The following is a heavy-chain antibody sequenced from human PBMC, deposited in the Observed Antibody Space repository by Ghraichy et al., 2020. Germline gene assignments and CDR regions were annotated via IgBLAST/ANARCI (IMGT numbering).Heavy chain of an antibody. V-gene: IGHV3-74*01. D-gene: IGHD3-10*01. Sequence: GGSLRLSCAASGFTFSSYWMHWVRQAPGKGLVWVSRINSDGSSTSYADSVKGRFTISRDNAKNTLYLQMNSLRAEDTAVYYCARGGIYYYGSGSYYRGDFQHWGQGTLVTVSS. CDR3: ARGGIYYYGSGSYYRGDFQH. CDR2: INSDGSST. CDR1: GFTFSSYW. J-gene: IGHJ1*01.